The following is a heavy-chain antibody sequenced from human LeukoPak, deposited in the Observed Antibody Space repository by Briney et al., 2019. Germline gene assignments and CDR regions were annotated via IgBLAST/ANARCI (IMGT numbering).Heavy chain of an antibody. J-gene: IGHJ4*02. D-gene: IGHD6-13*01. CDR3: ARDRDPSIAAAYYDY. Sequence: GGSLRLSCAASGFTFSSDWMPWVRQAPGKGLVWVSRINSDGSSTSYADSVKGRFTISRDNAKNSLYLQMNSLRAEDTAVYYCARDRDPSIAAAYYDYWGQGTLVTVSS. V-gene: IGHV3-74*01. CDR1: GFTFSSDW. CDR2: INSDGSST.